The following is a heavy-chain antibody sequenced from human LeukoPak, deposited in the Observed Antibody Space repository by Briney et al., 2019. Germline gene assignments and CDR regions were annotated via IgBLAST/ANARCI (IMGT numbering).Heavy chain of an antibody. CDR3: ARDRHNGDYKNDAFDI. V-gene: IGHV3-21*01. D-gene: IGHD4-17*01. Sequence: GGSLRLSCAASGFTFSSYSMNWVLQAPGKGLEWVSSISSSSSYIYYADSVKGRFTISRDNAKNSLYLQMNSLRADDTAVYYCARDRHNGDYKNDAFDIWGQGTMVTVSS. CDR2: ISSSSSYI. CDR1: GFTFSSYS. J-gene: IGHJ3*02.